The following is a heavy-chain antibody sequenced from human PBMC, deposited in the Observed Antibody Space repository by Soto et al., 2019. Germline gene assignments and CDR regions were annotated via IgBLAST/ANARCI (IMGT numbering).Heavy chain of an antibody. D-gene: IGHD1-1*01. Sequence: GGSVKVSCKASGYTFTGYYMHWVRQAPGQGLEWMGWINPNSGGTNYAQKFQGRVTMTRDTSISTAYMELSRLRSDDTAVYYCARDRVQLERSYYYYGMDVWGQGTTVTVSS. J-gene: IGHJ6*02. V-gene: IGHV1-2*02. CDR3: ARDRVQLERSYYYYGMDV. CDR2: INPNSGGT. CDR1: GYTFTGYY.